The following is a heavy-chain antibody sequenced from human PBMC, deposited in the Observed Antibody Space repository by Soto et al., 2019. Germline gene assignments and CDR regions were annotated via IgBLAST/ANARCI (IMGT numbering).Heavy chain of an antibody. CDR3: ARAATGSYHSAY. CDR2: IAPHSGRT. CDR1: GYAFTSYG. J-gene: IGHJ4*02. D-gene: IGHD3-10*01. Sequence: QVQLVQSGPEVKNPGASVRVSCVASGYAFTSYGVNWVRQAPGQGLEWMGWIAPHSGRTTYLPKFQGRVTMTADVSTNTAYIELRSLKSDDTGIYFCARAATGSYHSAYWGQGTVVTVSS. V-gene: IGHV1-18*04.